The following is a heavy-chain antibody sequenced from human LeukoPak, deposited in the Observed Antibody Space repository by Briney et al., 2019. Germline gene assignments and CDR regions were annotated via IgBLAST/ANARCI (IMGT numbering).Heavy chain of an antibody. D-gene: IGHD3-10*01. CDR1: GFTFSTYA. Sequence: PGGSLRLSCAASGFTFSTYAVTWVRQAPGKGLEWVSTVGAGGRTTYYADSVRGRFTISRDNSKNTLYLQMNTLRAEDTALYYCAKGLDYYGSGSYDQWGQGTLVTVSS. CDR2: VGAGGRTT. CDR3: AKGLDYYGSGSYDQ. V-gene: IGHV3-23*01. J-gene: IGHJ4*02.